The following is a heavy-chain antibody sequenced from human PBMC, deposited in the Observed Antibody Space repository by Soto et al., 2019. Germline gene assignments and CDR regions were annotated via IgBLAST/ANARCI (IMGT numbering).Heavy chain of an antibody. CDR1: GGSISSSSYY. D-gene: IGHD6-13*01. CDR3: ARHGSSWPFYYYYGMDV. V-gene: IGHV4-39*01. CDR2: IYYSGST. J-gene: IGHJ6*02. Sequence: QLQLQESGPGLVKPSETLSLTCTVSGGSISSSSYYWGWIRQPPGKGLEWIGSIYYSGSTYYNPSLKSRVTISVDTSKNQFSLKLSSVTAADTAVYYCARHGSSWPFYYYYGMDVWGQGTTVTVSS.